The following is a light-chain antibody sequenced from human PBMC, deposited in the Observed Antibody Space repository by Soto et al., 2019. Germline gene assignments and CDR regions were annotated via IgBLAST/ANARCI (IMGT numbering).Light chain of an antibody. CDR1: QSISSS. Sequence: DIQMTQSPSTLSASVGDRVTITCRASQSISSSLAWYQQKPGKAPKLLIYKASSLESGVPSRFSGSGSGTDFTLTISSLQPDDFATYYCQQYNTYWTFGQGTKVEI. V-gene: IGKV1-5*03. J-gene: IGKJ1*01. CDR3: QQYNTYWT. CDR2: KAS.